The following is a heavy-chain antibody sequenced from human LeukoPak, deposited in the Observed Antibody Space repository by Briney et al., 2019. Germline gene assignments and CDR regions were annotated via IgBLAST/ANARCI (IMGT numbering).Heavy chain of an antibody. CDR1: GFTFSAYA. V-gene: IGHV3-23*01. J-gene: IGHJ3*02. CDR3: ARDPNGDYIGAFDK. Sequence: GGSLRLSCTASGFTFSAYAMMWVRQAPGEGPEWVSAIRGGGGSAFYADSVKGRFTISRDNSKYTLFLQMNSLRAEDTAVYYCARDPNGDYIGAFDKWGPGTMVTVSS. CDR2: IRGGGGSA. D-gene: IGHD4-17*01.